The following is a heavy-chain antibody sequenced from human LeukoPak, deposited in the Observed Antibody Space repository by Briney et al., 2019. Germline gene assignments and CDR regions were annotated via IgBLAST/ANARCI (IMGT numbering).Heavy chain of an antibody. CDR3: ARRGGRATDAFDI. J-gene: IGHJ3*02. V-gene: IGHV3-21*01. D-gene: IGHD5-12*01. CDR2: ISSSSSYI. CDR1: GFTFSSYS. Sequence: AGGSLRLSCAASGFTFSSYSMNWVRQAPGKGLEWVSSISSSSSYIYYADSVKGRFTISRDNAKNSLYLQMNSLRAEDTAVYYCARRGGRATDAFDIWGQGTMVTVSS.